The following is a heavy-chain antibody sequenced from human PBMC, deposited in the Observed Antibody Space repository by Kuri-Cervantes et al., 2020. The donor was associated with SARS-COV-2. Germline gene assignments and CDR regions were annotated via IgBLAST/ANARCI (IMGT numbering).Heavy chain of an antibody. J-gene: IGHJ3*02. CDR3: AREGDLRAFDI. D-gene: IGHD3-16*01. CDR1: GFTFSSYS. V-gene: IGHV3-21*01. CDR2: ISNSSSYI. Sequence: GESLKISCAASGFTFSSYSMNWVRQAPGKGLEWVSFISNSSSYIYYADSVKGRFTISRDNAKNTLYLQMNSLSAEDTAVYYCAREGDLRAFDIWGQGTMVTVSS.